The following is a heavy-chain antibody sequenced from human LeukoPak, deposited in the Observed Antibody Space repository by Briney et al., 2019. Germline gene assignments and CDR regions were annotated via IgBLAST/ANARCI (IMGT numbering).Heavy chain of an antibody. V-gene: IGHV3-23*01. D-gene: IGHD3-3*01. Sequence: GGSLRLSCAASGFTFSSYAMSWVRQAPGKGLEWVSAISASGGSTYYADSVKGRFTFSRDNSKNTLYLQMNSLRAEDTAVYYCAKVDGITIFEVFDYWGQGTLVTVSS. CDR2: ISASGGST. CDR3: AKVDGITIFEVFDY. J-gene: IGHJ4*02. CDR1: GFTFSSYA.